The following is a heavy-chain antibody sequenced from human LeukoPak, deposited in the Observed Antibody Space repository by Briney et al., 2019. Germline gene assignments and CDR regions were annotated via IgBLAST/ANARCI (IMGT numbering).Heavy chain of an antibody. CDR1: GGTFSSYA. Sequence: RASVKVSCKASGGTFSSYAISWVRQAPGQGLEWMGRIIPILGIANYAQKFQGRVTITADKSTSTAYMELSSLRSEDTAVYYCAPIQRSRGYSGYGGDYWGQGTLVTVSS. V-gene: IGHV1-69*04. CDR2: IIPILGIA. J-gene: IGHJ4*02. CDR3: APIQRSRGYSGYGGDY. D-gene: IGHD5-12*01.